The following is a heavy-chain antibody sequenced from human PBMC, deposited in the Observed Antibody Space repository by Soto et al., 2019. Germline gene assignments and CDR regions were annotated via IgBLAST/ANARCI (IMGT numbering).Heavy chain of an antibody. D-gene: IGHD3-10*01. J-gene: IGHJ6*03. Sequence: SETLSLTCAVYGGSFSGYYWSWIRQPPGKGLEWIGEINHSGSTNYNPSLKSRVTISVDTSKNQFSLKLSSVTAADTAVYYCARGPRTMVRGVPGGGNYYYYYMDVWGKGTTVTVSS. CDR2: INHSGST. CDR3: ARGPRTMVRGVPGGGNYYYYYMDV. CDR1: GGSFSGYY. V-gene: IGHV4-34*01.